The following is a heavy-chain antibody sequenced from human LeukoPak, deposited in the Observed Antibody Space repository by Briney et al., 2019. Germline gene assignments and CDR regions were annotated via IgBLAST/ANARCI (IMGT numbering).Heavy chain of an antibody. V-gene: IGHV1-2*02. CDR1: GYTFTGYY. CDR2: INPNSGGT. Sequence: ASVKVSCRASGYTFTGYYMHWVRQAPGQGLEWMGWINPNSGGTNYAQKFQGRVTMTRDTSTSTAYMELSRLRSDDTAVYYCARGYCSSSCSFDPWGQGTLVTVSS. CDR3: ARGYCSSSCSFDP. D-gene: IGHD2-2*01. J-gene: IGHJ5*02.